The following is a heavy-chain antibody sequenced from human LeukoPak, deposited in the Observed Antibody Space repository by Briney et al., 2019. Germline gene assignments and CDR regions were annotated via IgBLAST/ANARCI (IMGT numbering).Heavy chain of an antibody. V-gene: IGHV3-21*01. Sequence: GGSLRLSCAASGFTFSHYSMNWLRQAPGQGLEWGSTVSSDSTHIKYGESVRGRFTISRDDAKNSLYLQMNSLRAEDTAVYYCAISLGELLEHWGQAALVTVSS. CDR1: GFTFSHYS. CDR3: AISLGELLEH. D-gene: IGHD3-10*01. J-gene: IGHJ4*02. CDR2: VSSDSTHI.